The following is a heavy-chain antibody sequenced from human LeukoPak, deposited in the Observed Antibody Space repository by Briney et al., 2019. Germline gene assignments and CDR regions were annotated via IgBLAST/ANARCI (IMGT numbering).Heavy chain of an antibody. Sequence: GGSLKLSCAPTGFTFSSYAMSWARQAPGKGLHWVSAISGSGGSTYYADYVKGRFTISKDNSKNTLYLQMNSLRAEDTAVYYCAKDRTAMSPFDYWGQGTLVTVSS. J-gene: IGHJ4*02. CDR3: AKDRTAMSPFDY. CDR1: GFTFSSYA. D-gene: IGHD5-18*01. CDR2: ISGSGGST. V-gene: IGHV3-23*01.